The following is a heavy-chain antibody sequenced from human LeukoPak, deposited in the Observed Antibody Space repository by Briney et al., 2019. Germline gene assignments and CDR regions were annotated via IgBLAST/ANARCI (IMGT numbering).Heavy chain of an antibody. CDR2: ISYDGRNK. J-gene: IGHJ4*02. V-gene: IGHV3-30*04. Sequence: GGSLRLSCAASGFTFSDYSLHWVRQAPGNGLEGVALISYDGRNKYYADSVNGRFTIARDNSKNKLELQIKSLRAEDPTVYYCARGLSGTYSSYFFDSWGQGPLVTVSS. D-gene: IGHD1-26*01. CDR1: GFTFSDYS. CDR3: ARGLSGTYSSYFFDS.